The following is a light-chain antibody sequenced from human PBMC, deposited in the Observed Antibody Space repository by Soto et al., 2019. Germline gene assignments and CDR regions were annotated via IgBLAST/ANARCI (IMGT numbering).Light chain of an antibody. CDR1: QSVSSN. CDR3: QQYGDSPVT. Sequence: EIVMTQSPATLSLSPGERATLSCRASQSVSSNLAWYQQKPGQAPRLLISDASDRAPGIPDRFSGSGSGTDFTLTINRLVPEDFVVYYCQQYGDSPVTFGQGTKVDI. CDR2: DAS. J-gene: IGKJ1*01. V-gene: IGKV3-20*01.